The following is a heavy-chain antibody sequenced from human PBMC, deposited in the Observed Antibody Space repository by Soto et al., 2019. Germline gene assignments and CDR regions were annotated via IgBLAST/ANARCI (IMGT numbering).Heavy chain of an antibody. Sequence: PSETLSLTCAVYGGSFSGYYWSWIRQPPGKGLEWIGEINHSGSTNYNPSLKSRVTISVDTSKNQFSLKLSSVTAADTAVYYCARHKGSGSLEYWGQGILVTVSS. CDR3: ARHKGSGSLEY. J-gene: IGHJ4*02. D-gene: IGHD6-19*01. V-gene: IGHV4-34*01. CDR2: INHSGST. CDR1: GGSFSGYY.